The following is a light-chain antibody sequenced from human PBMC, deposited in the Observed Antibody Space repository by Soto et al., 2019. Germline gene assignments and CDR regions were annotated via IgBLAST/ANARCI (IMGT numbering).Light chain of an antibody. V-gene: IGKV2-30*01. J-gene: IGKJ2*01. CDR3: MQGTHWPYT. Sequence: VVMTQSPLSLPVTLGEPASVSCRSSQSLVDNDGYSYLSWLQQRPGQSPRRLIYKISNRDSGVPDRFSGSGSDTHFTLKISRVEPEDVAVYYCMQGTHWPYTFGQGTQLEIK. CDR1: QSLVDNDGYSY. CDR2: KIS.